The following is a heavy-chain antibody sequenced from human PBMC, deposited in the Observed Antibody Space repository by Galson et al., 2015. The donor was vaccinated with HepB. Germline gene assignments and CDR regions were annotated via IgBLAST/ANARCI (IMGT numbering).Heavy chain of an antibody. V-gene: IGHV3-23*01. CDR1: GFTFSSYA. J-gene: IGHJ2*01. Sequence: SLRLSCAASGFTFSSYAMSWVRQAPGKGLEWVSAISGSGGSTYYADSVKGRFTISRDNSKNTLYLQMNSLRAEDTAVYYCAKDLSLSGYFDLWGRGTLVTVSS. CDR2: ISGSGGST. CDR3: AKDLSLSGYFDL.